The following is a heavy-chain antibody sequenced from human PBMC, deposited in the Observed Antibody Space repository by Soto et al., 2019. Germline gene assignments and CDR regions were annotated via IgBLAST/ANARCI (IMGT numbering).Heavy chain of an antibody. Sequence: EVQLLESGGGLVQPGGSLRLSCAASGFTFSSYAMSWVRQAPGKGLEWVSAISGSGGSTYYADSVRGRFTISSDSSKNTLYLQMNSLRAEDTAVYYCAKEGYDILNGYYNGLVDWGQGTLVTVSS. V-gene: IGHV3-23*01. CDR2: ISGSGGST. D-gene: IGHD3-9*01. CDR3: AKEGYDILNGYYNGLVD. J-gene: IGHJ4*02. CDR1: GFTFSSYA.